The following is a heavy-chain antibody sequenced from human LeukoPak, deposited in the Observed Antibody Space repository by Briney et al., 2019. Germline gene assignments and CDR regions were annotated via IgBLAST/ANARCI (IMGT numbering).Heavy chain of an antibody. V-gene: IGHV3-21*04. CDR2: ISSSSSYI. Sequence: GGSLRLSCAASGFTFSSYGMHWVRQAPGKGLEWVSSISSSSSYIYYADSVKGRFTISRDNAKNSLYLQMNSLRAEDTAVYYCARDKFSSGAAAGMDVWGKGTTVTISS. J-gene: IGHJ6*04. D-gene: IGHD6-13*01. CDR1: GFTFSSYG. CDR3: ARDKFSSGAAAGMDV.